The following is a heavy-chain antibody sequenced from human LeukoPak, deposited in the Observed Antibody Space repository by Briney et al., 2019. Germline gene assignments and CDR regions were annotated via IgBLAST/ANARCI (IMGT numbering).Heavy chain of an antibody. D-gene: IGHD2-2*01. V-gene: IGHV3-53*01. Sequence: GGSLRLSCAASGFTVSSNYMSWVRQAPGRGLEWVSVIYSGGSTYYADSVKGRLTISRDNSKNTLYLQMNSLRAEDAAVYYCARALVSSSSRYQAFEEWGQGTLVTVSS. CDR2: IYSGGST. CDR1: GFTVSSNY. CDR3: ARALVSSSSRYQAFEE. J-gene: IGHJ4*02.